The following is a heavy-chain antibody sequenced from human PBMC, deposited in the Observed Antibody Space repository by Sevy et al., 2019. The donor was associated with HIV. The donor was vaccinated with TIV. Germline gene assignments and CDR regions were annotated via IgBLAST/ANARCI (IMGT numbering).Heavy chain of an antibody. V-gene: IGHV3-53*01. J-gene: IGHJ4*02. CDR2: IYSGGST. CDR3: AREGDGSSGYYDY. CDR1: GFTVSSNY. D-gene: IGHD3-22*01. Sequence: GGSLRLSCAASGFTVSSNYMSWVRQAPGKGLEWVSVIYSGGSTYYADSVKGRFTISRDNSKNTLYLQMNSLRAEDTAVYYCAREGDGSSGYYDYWGQGTLVTVSS.